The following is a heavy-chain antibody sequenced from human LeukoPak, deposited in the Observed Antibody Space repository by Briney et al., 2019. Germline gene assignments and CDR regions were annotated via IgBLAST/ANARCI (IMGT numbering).Heavy chain of an antibody. CDR3: GRKAGDCGGGSCYSIDY. CDR1: GGSFSSEA. J-gene: IGHJ4*02. D-gene: IGHD2-15*01. Sequence: GASVKVSRKAFGGSFSSEAISWVRQAPGQGLEWMGGIIPIFGTANYAQKFQGRVTITTDESTSTAYMEVSSLRSEDTAVYYCGRKAGDCGGGSCYSIDYWGQGTLVTVSS. CDR2: IIPIFGTA. V-gene: IGHV1-69*05.